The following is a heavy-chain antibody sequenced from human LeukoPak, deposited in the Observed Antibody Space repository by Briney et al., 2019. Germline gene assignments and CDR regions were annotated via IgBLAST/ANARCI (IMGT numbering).Heavy chain of an antibody. CDR2: ISSSSSYI. Sequence: GGSLRLSCAASGFTSSSYSMNWVRQAPGKGLEWVSSISSSSSYIYYADSVKGRFTISRDNAKNSLYLQMNSLRAEDTAVYYCARVLRGSGSYETWGQGTLVTVSS. V-gene: IGHV3-21*01. CDR1: GFTSSSYS. D-gene: IGHD3-10*01. CDR3: ARVLRGSGSYET. J-gene: IGHJ5*02.